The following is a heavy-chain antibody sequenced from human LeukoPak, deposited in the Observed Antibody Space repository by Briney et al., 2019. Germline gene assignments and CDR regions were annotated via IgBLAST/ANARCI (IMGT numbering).Heavy chain of an antibody. Sequence: PGGSLRLSCAASGFTFSDYYMSWVRQAPGKGLEWVSVIYSGGSTYYADSVKGRFTISRDNSKNTLYLQMNILRAEDTAVYYCASSYYEYFQHWGQGTLVTVSS. CDR3: ASSYYEYFQH. CDR2: IYSGGST. CDR1: GFTFSDYY. D-gene: IGHD3-10*01. J-gene: IGHJ1*01. V-gene: IGHV3-66*01.